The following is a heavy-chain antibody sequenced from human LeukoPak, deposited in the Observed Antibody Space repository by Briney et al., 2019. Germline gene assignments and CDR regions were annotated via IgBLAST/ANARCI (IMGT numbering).Heavy chain of an antibody. CDR3: ARDSPYGTAGY. CDR2: ISSSSSYI. Sequence: PGGSLRLSCAASGFTFSNYNMNWVCQAPGKGLEWVSSISSSSSYIYYADSVKGRFTISRDNTKNSLYLQMNSLRAEDTAVYYCARDSPYGTAGYWGQGTLVTVSS. V-gene: IGHV3-21*01. CDR1: GFTFSNYN. D-gene: IGHD2-8*02. J-gene: IGHJ4*02.